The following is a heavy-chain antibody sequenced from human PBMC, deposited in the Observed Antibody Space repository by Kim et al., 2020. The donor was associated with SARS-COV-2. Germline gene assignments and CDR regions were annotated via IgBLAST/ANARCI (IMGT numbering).Heavy chain of an antibody. D-gene: IGHD5-12*01. CDR1: DGSISSGGSY. J-gene: IGHJ4*02. Sequence: SETMSSTCTVTDGSISSGGSYWSWIRQHPGKGLEWIGYIHYSGSTYYNPSLKSRVAISVDTSKTQFSLKLSSVTAADTAIYYCARRYSGEYFDYCGQGTL. CDR2: IHYSGST. CDR3: ARRYSGEYFDY. V-gene: IGHV4-31*03.